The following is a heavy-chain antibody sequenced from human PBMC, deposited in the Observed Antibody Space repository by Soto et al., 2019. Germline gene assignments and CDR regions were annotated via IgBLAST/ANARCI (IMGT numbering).Heavy chain of an antibody. CDR3: ARSARIKTGDYYYYGMDV. Sequence: SVKVSCKASGYTFTSYAMHWVRQAPVQRLEWMGWINAGNGNTKYSQKFQGRVTITRDTSASTAYMELSSLRSEDTAVYYCARSARIKTGDYYYYGMDVWGQGTTVTVSS. CDR2: INAGNGNT. V-gene: IGHV1-3*01. D-gene: IGHD3-10*01. CDR1: GYTFTSYA. J-gene: IGHJ6*02.